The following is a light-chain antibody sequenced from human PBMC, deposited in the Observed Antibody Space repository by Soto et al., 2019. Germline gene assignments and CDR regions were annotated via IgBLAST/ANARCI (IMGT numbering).Light chain of an antibody. CDR1: SSNIGAHYD. J-gene: IGLJ1*01. CDR3: QSYDGSPYV. CDR2: GNN. V-gene: IGLV1-40*01. Sequence: QLVLTQPPSVSGAPGQRVTISCTGSSSNIGAHYDVHWYQQLPGTAPKLLIYGNNNRPSGVPDRFSGSKSGTSASLAITGLQAEDEADYYCQSYDGSPYVFGTGTKLTVL.